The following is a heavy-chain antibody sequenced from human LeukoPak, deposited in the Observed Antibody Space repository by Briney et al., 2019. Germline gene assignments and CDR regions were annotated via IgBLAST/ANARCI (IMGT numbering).Heavy chain of an antibody. D-gene: IGHD6-13*01. CDR3: ARVRIAAAGTSFDY. J-gene: IGHJ4*02. V-gene: IGHV1-69*06. Sequence: SVKVSFKASGGTFSNYAISWVRQAPGQGLEWMGGIIPIFGTANYAQKFQGRVTITADKSTSTAYMELSSLRSEDTAVYYCARVRIAAAGTSFDYWGQGTLVTVSS. CDR1: GGTFSNYA. CDR2: IIPIFGTA.